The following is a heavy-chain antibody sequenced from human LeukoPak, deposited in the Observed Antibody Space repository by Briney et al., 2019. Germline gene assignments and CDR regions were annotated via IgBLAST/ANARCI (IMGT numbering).Heavy chain of an antibody. D-gene: IGHD3-10*01. CDR2: INPNSGGT. CDR1: GYTFTGYY. Sequence: VASVKVSCKASGYTFTGYYMHWVRQAPGQGLEWMGRINPNSGGTNYAQKFQGRVTMTRDTSISTAYMELSRLRSDDTAVYYCGRANRNYLRESLYYYYGMDVWGQGTTVTVSS. J-gene: IGHJ6*02. CDR3: GRANRNYLRESLYYYYGMDV. V-gene: IGHV1-2*06.